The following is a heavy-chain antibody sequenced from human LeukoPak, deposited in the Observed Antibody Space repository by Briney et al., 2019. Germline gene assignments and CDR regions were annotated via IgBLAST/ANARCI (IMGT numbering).Heavy chain of an antibody. CDR3: ASEYAGYCSGGSCYVDY. CDR1: GGSISSGGYY. V-gene: IGHV4-30-4*01. Sequence: PSETLSLTCTVSGGSISSGGYYWSWIRQPPGKGLEWIGYIYYSGSTYYNPSLKSRVTISVDTSKNQFSLKLSSVTAADTAVYYCASEYAGYCSGGSCYVDYWGQGTLVTVSS. CDR2: IYYSGST. D-gene: IGHD2-15*01. J-gene: IGHJ4*02.